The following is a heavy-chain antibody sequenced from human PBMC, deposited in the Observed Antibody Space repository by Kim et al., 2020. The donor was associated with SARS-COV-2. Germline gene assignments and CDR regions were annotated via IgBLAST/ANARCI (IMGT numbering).Heavy chain of an antibody. CDR1: GFTFSTYA. Sequence: GGSLRLSCAASGFTFSTYAMAWVRQAPGKGLEWVSGMAISGGGKFYAKSAKGRFTISRDDSKNSLYLHMNNLKAEDTALYCCVKYTLAESMGDCWGQGTLVTVSS. D-gene: IGHD6-19*01. CDR2: MAISGGGK. V-gene: IGHV3-23*01. CDR3: VKYTLAESMGDC. J-gene: IGHJ4*02.